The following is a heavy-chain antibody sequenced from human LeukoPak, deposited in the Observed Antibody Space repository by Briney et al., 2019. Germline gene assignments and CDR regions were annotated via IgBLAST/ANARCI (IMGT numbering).Heavy chain of an antibody. CDR2: IRHDGSNK. CDR3: AKAGGPYYYDSSGYPAFDY. Sequence: PGGSLRLSCAASGSTFSSYGMHWVRQAPGKGLEWVAFIRHDGSNKYYADSVKGRFTISRDNSKNTLYLQMNSLRAEDTAVYYCAKAGGPYYYDSSGYPAFDYWGQGTLVTVSS. D-gene: IGHD3-22*01. J-gene: IGHJ4*02. V-gene: IGHV3-30*02. CDR1: GSTFSSYG.